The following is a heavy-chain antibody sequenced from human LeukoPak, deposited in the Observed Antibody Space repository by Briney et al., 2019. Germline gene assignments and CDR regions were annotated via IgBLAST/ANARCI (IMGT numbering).Heavy chain of an antibody. CDR2: IIPILGIA. Sequence: SVKVSCKASGGTFSSYAISWVRQAPGQGLEWMGRIIPILGIANYAQKFQGRVTITADKSTSTAYMELSSLRSEDTAVYYCASCSGSYYNFDYWGQGTLVTVYS. V-gene: IGHV1-69*04. J-gene: IGHJ4*02. CDR3: ASCSGSYYNFDY. D-gene: IGHD3-10*02. CDR1: GGTFSSYA.